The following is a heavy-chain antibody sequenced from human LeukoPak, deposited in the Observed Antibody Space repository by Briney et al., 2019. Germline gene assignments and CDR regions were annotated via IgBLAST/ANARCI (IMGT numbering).Heavy chain of an antibody. CDR2: IYYSGST. Sequence: PSETLSLTCTVSGGSISSSSYYWGWIRQPPGKGLEWIGSIYYSGSTYYNPSLKDRVTISVDTSKNQFSLRLSSVNPADTAVYYCAKWLLFNRYYYGIDVWGRGTTVTVSS. CDR1: GGSISSSSYY. V-gene: IGHV4-39*01. J-gene: IGHJ6*02. CDR3: AKWLLFNRYYYGIDV. D-gene: IGHD5-24*01.